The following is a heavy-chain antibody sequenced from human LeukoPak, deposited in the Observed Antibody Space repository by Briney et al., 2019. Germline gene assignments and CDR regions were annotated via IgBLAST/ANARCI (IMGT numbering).Heavy chain of an antibody. Sequence: QPGGSLRLSCAASGFTFSSYAMHWVRQAPGKGLEWVAFIQYDGSIKYYADSVKGRFTISRDNSKNTLYLQMNSLRAEDTAVYYCAKDLAYDFWKGSDFWGQGTLVTVSS. CDR2: IQYDGSIK. CDR1: GFTFSSYA. D-gene: IGHD3-3*01. J-gene: IGHJ4*02. V-gene: IGHV3-30*04. CDR3: AKDLAYDFWKGSDF.